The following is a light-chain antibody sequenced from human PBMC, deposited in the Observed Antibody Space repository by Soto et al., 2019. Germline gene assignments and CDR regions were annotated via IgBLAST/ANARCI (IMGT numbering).Light chain of an antibody. Sequence: EIVLTQSPATLSLSPGERATLSCRASQSVSSYLAWYQQKPGQAPRLLIYDASTLESGAPSRFSGSGSGTEFTLTISSLQPEDFATYYCQQLNSYPLTFGGGTKVEIK. CDR1: QSVSSY. CDR3: QQLNSYPLT. CDR2: DAS. V-gene: IGKV3-11*01. J-gene: IGKJ4*01.